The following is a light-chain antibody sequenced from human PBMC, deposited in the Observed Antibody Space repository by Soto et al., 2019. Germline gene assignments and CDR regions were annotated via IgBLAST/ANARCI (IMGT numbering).Light chain of an antibody. Sequence: DIQMTQSPSSLSASVGDSVTISGRSSQNIDTFLNWYQQKAGEAPKLLIRSSTTLQDGVPSRFTGSGSGTEFALTIVSLQPEAFASYYCQQSHSAPTFGQGTKV. CDR1: QNIDTF. V-gene: IGKV1-39*01. J-gene: IGKJ1*01. CDR2: SST. CDR3: QQSHSAPT.